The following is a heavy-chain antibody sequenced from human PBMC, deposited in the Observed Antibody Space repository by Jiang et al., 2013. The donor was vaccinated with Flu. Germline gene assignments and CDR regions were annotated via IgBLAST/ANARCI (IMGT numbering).Heavy chain of an antibody. CDR3: AREKGGWYPYFDY. V-gene: IGHV3-11*04. J-gene: IGHJ4*02. Sequence: SSGSTIYYADSVKGRFTISRDNAKNSLYLQMNSLRAEDTAVYYCAREKGGWYPYFDYWGQGTLVTVSS. D-gene: IGHD6-19*01. CDR2: SSGSTI.